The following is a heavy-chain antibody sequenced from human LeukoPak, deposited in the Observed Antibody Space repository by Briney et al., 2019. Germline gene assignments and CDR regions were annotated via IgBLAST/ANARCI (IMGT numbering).Heavy chain of an antibody. V-gene: IGHV3-30*18. CDR2: ISYDGSNK. CDR1: GFTFSSYG. CDR3: AKGIVVPAAIGPFYGMDV. Sequence: PGGSLRLSCAASGFTFSSYGMHWVRQAPGKGLEWVAVISYDGSNKYYADSVKGRFTISRDNSKNTLYLQTNSLRAEDTAVYYCAKGIVVPAAIGPFYGMDVWGQGTTVTVSS. J-gene: IGHJ6*02. D-gene: IGHD2-2*02.